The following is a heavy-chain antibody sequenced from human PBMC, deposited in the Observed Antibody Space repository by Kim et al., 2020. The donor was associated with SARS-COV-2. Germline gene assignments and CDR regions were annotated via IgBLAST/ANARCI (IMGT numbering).Heavy chain of an antibody. CDR1: GYSFTSYW. Sequence: GESLKISCKGSGYSFTSYWISWVRQMPGKGLEWMGRIDPSDSYTNYSPSFQGHVTISADKSISTAYLQWSSLKASDTAMYYCALDLPPIFWDGEDGGRDYWGQGTLVTVSS. D-gene: IGHD3-3*01. J-gene: IGHJ4*02. CDR3: ALDLPPIFWDGEDGGRDY. CDR2: IDPSDSYT. V-gene: IGHV5-10-1*01.